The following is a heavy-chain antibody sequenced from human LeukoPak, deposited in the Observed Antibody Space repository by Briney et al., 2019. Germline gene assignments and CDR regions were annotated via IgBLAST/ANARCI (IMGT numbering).Heavy chain of an antibody. CDR1: GGPITDYY. D-gene: IGHD3-22*01. J-gene: IGHJ4*02. V-gene: IGHV4-59*01. Sequence: PSETLSLTCNVSGGPITDYYWSWIRQSPGKGLEWIGYIYFRGTTNYSPSFQSRVSISVDTSKNRFSLRLTSVTAADTAVYYCARDRFYDNSGFRRLDLWGQGLLVTVSS. CDR2: IYFRGTT. CDR3: ARDRFYDNSGFRRLDL.